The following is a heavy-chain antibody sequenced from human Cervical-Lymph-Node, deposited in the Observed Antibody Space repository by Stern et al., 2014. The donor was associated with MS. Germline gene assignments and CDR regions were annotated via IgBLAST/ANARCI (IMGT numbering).Heavy chain of an antibody. CDR1: EYTFTYFF. Sequence: QVQLVESGAEVKKPGASVKVSCKASEYTFTYFFMHWVRQAPGQGLEWMGVINPSGGFTTYAQKFQGRVTMTRDTSTSTVYMELTSLTSEDTAVYYCASARNTAFDIWGQGTWVTVSS. J-gene: IGHJ3*02. CDR2: INPSGGFT. CDR3: ASARNTAFDI. V-gene: IGHV1-46*03.